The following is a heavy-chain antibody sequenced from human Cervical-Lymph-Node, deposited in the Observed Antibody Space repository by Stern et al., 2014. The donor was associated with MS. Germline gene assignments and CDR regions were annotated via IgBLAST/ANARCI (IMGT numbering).Heavy chain of an antibody. V-gene: IGHV1-58*01. CDR2: IGVGSGNT. D-gene: IGHD3-3*01. CDR1: GFTLTSFV. J-gene: IGHJ6*02. Sequence: QMQLVQSGPEVKRPGTSVKVSCKASGFTLTSFVGNWVRQGRGQRLEWMGWIGVGSGNTNHSQKFQDRLTITRDMSTRTAYMELSSLTSEDTAVYYCAPARNYDFWTGSPYGMDVWGQGTTVTVSS. CDR3: APARNYDFWTGSPYGMDV.